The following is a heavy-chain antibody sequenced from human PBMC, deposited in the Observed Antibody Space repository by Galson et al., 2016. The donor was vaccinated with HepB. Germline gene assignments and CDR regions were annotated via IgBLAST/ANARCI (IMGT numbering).Heavy chain of an antibody. CDR1: GGSISSGSHY. CDR2: IYTSGST. CDR3: AREYCNGGSCYPGVY. V-gene: IGHV4-61*02. J-gene: IGHJ4*02. D-gene: IGHD2-15*01. Sequence: TLSLTCTVSGGSISSGSHYWSWTRQPAGKGLEWIGRIYTSGSTNYNPSLKSRVTTSVDTSKNQFSLKLSSVTAADTAVYYCAREYCNGGSCYPGVYWGQGTLVTVSS.